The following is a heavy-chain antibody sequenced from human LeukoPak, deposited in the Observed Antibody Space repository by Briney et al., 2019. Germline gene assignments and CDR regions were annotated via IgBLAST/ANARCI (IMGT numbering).Heavy chain of an antibody. CDR1: GFTVSSNY. CDR3: ARDRTRLDRGEDY. D-gene: IGHD6-6*01. CDR2: IYSGGST. Sequence: GGSLRLSCAASGFTVSSNYMSWVREAPGKGREWVSVIYSGGSTYYGDSGKGRCTISRDNSKNTLYLQINSLRADDTAVYYSARDRTRLDRGEDYWGQGTLVTVSS. J-gene: IGHJ4*02. V-gene: IGHV3-53*01.